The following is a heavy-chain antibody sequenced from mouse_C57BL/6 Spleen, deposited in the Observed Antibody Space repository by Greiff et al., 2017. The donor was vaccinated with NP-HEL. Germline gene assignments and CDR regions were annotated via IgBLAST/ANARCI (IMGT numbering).Heavy chain of an antibody. CDR1: GYTFTSYW. Sequence: QVQLQQPGAELVRPGSSVKLSCKASGYTFTSYWMDWVKQRPGQGLEWIGNIYPSDSETHYNQKFKDKATLTVDKSSSTAYMQLSSLTSEDSAVYYCARGGLGGYYDYWGQGTTLTVSS. CDR3: ARGGLGGYYDY. J-gene: IGHJ2*01. D-gene: IGHD2-3*01. CDR2: IYPSDSET. V-gene: IGHV1-61*01.